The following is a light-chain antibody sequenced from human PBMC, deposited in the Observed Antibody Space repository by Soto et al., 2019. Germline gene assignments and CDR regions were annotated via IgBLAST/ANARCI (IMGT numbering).Light chain of an antibody. V-gene: IGKV4-1*01. CDR3: QQYQTTPWT. CDR2: WAS. J-gene: IGKJ1*01. Sequence: DIVMTQSPDSLAVSLGERATINCTSSQNVLYSSNNKNYLAWYQQKPGQPPKLLLYWASTRESGVPDRISGSGSGTVFTLTISSLQAEDVALYYCQQYQTTPWTFGQGTKVEIK. CDR1: QNVLYSSNNKNY.